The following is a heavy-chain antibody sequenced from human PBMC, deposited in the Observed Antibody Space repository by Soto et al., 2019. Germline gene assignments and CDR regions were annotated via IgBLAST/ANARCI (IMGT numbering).Heavy chain of an antibody. V-gene: IGHV4-61*01. D-gene: IGHD2-15*01. CDR3: AREKTPRVVAAIHPPLIPDDAFDI. J-gene: IGHJ3*02. CDR2: IYYSGST. CDR1: GCTGISGSYY. Sequence: PSETLSLTCTVSGCTGISGSYYWSWIRQPPGKGLEWIGYIYYSGSTNYNPSLKSRVTISVDTSKNQFSLKLSSVTAADTAVYYCAREKTPRVVAAIHPPLIPDDAFDIWGQGTMVTVSS.